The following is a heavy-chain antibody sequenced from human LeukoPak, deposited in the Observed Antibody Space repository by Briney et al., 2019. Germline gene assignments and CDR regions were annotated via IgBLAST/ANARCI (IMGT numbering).Heavy chain of an antibody. V-gene: IGHV4-4*02. CDR3: ATRYCSGGNCYYFDH. CDR2: IDHSGGT. CDR1: GGSISSSNW. J-gene: IGHJ4*02. D-gene: IGHD2-15*01. Sequence: SGSLSLTCAVAGGSISSSNWWSCVRQPPGKGLEWVGEIDHSGGTKYSPSLRSRVTILVDKSKNQFPLALNSVTAADTAMYYCATRYCSGGNCYYFDHWGQGALVTVSS.